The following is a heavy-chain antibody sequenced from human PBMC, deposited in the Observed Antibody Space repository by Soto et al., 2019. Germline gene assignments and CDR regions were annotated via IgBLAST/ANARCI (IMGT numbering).Heavy chain of an antibody. Sequence: EVQLLESGGGLVQPGGSLRLSCAASGFTFSSYAMSWVRQAPGKGLEWVSAISGSGGSTYYADSVKGRFTISRDNSKNTLYLQMNSLRAEDTAVYYCAKDCYYDILTGYYGADWFDPWGQGTLVTVSS. V-gene: IGHV3-23*01. CDR3: AKDCYYDILTGYYGADWFDP. J-gene: IGHJ5*02. CDR1: GFTFSSYA. CDR2: ISGSGGST. D-gene: IGHD3-9*01.